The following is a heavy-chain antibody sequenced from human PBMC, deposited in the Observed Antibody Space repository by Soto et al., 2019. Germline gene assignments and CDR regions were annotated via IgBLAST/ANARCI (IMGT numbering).Heavy chain of an antibody. J-gene: IGHJ4*02. CDR1: GGSISSGGYY. Sequence: PSETLSLTCTVSGGSISSGGYYWSWIRQHPGKGLEWIGYIYYSGNTYYNPSLKSRVSISVDASKNQFSLNLSSVTAADTAVYYCATSGPGGYCSTTSCYDSWGQGTLVTVSS. CDR3: ATSGPGGYCSTTSCYDS. V-gene: IGHV4-31*03. D-gene: IGHD2-2*01. CDR2: IYYSGNT.